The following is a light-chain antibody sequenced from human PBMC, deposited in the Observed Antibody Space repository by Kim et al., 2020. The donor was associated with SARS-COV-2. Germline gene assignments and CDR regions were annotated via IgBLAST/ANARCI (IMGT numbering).Light chain of an antibody. J-gene: IGLJ2*01. Sequence: VAPGQTASITCSGDKLGDKYACWYQQKPGQSPVLVIYQDSKRPSGIPERFSGSNSGNTATLTISGTQAMDEADYYCQAWDSSTSVVFGGGTQLTVL. CDR1: KLGDKY. V-gene: IGLV3-1*01. CDR2: QDS. CDR3: QAWDSSTSVV.